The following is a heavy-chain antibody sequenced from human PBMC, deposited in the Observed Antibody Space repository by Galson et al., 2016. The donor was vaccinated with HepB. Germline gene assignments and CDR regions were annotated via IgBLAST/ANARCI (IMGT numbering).Heavy chain of an antibody. CDR2: IYDSGTT. Sequence: SETLSPTCTVSGGSIRSSTYYWGWIRQPPGKGLEWIGSIYDSGTTYYNPSLKSRVTISVDTSKNQFSLKLSSVIAADTAVYYCERHGTHSSSWHNWFDPWGQGNLVTVSS. D-gene: IGHD6-13*01. CDR1: GGSIRSSTYY. J-gene: IGHJ5*02. CDR3: ERHGTHSSSWHNWFDP. V-gene: IGHV4-39*01.